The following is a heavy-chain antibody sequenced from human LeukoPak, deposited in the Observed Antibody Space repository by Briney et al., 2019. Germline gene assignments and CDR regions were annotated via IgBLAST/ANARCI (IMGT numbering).Heavy chain of an antibody. CDR3: AKERGNWFDP. Sequence: GGSLRLSCAASGFTLDDYAMHWVRQAPGKGLEWVSGISWNSGSIGYADSVKGRFTISRDNAKNSLYLQMNSLRAEDTALYYCAKERGNWFDPWGQGTLVTVSS. CDR2: ISWNSGSI. J-gene: IGHJ5*02. CDR1: GFTLDDYA. V-gene: IGHV3-9*01.